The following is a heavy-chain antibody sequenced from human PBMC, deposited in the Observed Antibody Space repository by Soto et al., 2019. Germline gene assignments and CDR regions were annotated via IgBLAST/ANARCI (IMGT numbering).Heavy chain of an antibody. CDR3: ARGVRYCSRTNGPNCFDS. J-gene: IGHJ5*01. CDR2: IYWEDVK. V-gene: IGHV2-5*02. CDR1: GFSLSTSGVG. Sequence: QITLKESGPTLVKPTQTLTLTCTFSGFSLSTSGVGVGWIRQPPGKHPEWLALIYWEDVKRYSPFLNNSLTITKDTYKNQVVLTMTNVDPMDTATYCCARGVRYCSRTNGPNCFDSWGQGTLVTVSS. D-gene: IGHD2-2*01.